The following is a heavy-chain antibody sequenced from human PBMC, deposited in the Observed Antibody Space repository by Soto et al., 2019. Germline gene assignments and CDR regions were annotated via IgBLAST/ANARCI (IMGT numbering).Heavy chain of an antibody. CDR1: GFTFGDYA. CDR3: TRAPGMLYRKESPRGNWFDP. V-gene: IGHV3-49*03. J-gene: IGHJ5*02. Sequence: PGGSLRLSCTASGFTFGDYAMSWFRQAPGKGLEWVGFIRSKAYGGTTEYAASVKGRFTISRDDSKSIAYLQMNSLKTEDTAVYYCTRAPGMLYRKESPRGNWFDPWGQGTLVTVSS. D-gene: IGHD2-8*01. CDR2: IRSKAYGGTT.